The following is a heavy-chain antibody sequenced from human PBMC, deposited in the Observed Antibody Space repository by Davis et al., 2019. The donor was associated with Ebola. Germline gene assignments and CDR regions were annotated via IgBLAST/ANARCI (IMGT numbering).Heavy chain of an antibody. D-gene: IGHD1-26*01. CDR2: ISESGSSV. CDR1: GFTFSTYR. CDR3: AKDQSGSYHVFDL. J-gene: IGHJ4*02. Sequence: PGGSLRLSCAASGFTFSTYRMNWVRKAPGRGLEWVSSISESGSSVYYADSAKGRFTISRDNAKNSLYLQMESLRAEDTAVYYCAKDQSGSYHVFDLWGPGALVTVAS. V-gene: IGHV3-21*01.